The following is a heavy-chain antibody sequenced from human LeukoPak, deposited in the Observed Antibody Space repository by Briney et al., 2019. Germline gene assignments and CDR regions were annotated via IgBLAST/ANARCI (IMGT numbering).Heavy chain of an antibody. CDR3: ATWAMVIRKDYYYYYMDV. V-gene: IGHV1-24*01. Sequence: ASVKVSCKVSGYTLTELSMHWVRQAPGKGLEWMGGFDPEDGETIYAQKFQGRVTMTEDTSTGTAYMELSSLRSEDTAVYYCATWAMVIRKDYYYYYMDVWGKGTTVTVSS. D-gene: IGHD5-18*01. CDR1: GYTLTELS. CDR2: FDPEDGET. J-gene: IGHJ6*03.